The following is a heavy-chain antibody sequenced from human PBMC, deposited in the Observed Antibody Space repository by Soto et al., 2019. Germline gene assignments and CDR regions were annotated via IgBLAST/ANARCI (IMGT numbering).Heavy chain of an antibody. CDR2: IWPDGNNK. J-gene: IGHJ5*02. CDR3: AGAGIVATTHLGWFDP. D-gene: IGHD1-26*01. V-gene: IGHV3-33*01. CDR1: GFTFSNYG. Sequence: QVQLVESGGGVVQPGRSLRLSCTASGFTFSNYGIHWVRQAPGKGLEWVAVIWPDGNNKYYPDSVKGRFTISRDNSKNRLYLQLNSLSAEDTAVYYGAGAGIVATTHLGWFDPWGQGTLVTVSS.